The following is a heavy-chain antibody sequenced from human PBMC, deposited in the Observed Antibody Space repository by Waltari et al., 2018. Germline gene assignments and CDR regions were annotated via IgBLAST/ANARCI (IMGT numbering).Heavy chain of an antibody. Sequence: EVQLVESGGGLVHPGGSLKLSCAASGFTGRCNPMSWVRQAPGKGLEWVSIIYDAGSTYYPDSVRGRFTISRDNSKNTVHLQMNSLRVEDTAIYYCARARDEETAMVYFDRWGQGTLVSVSS. D-gene: IGHD5-18*01. J-gene: IGHJ4*02. CDR2: IYDAGST. CDR3: ARARDEETAMVYFDR. CDR1: GFTGRCNP. V-gene: IGHV3-66*02.